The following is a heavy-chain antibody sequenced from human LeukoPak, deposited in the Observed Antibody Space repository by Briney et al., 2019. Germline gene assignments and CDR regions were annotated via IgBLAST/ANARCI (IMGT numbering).Heavy chain of an antibody. J-gene: IGHJ5*02. CDR3: ANDLFRYYYGSGMGP. Sequence: GGSLRLSCAASGFTFSSYGMHWVRQAPGKGLEWVAVISYDGSNKYYADSVKGRFTISRDNSKNTLYLQMNSLRAEDTAVYYCANDLFRYYYGSGMGPWGQGTLVTVSS. V-gene: IGHV3-30*18. CDR1: GFTFSSYG. CDR2: ISYDGSNK. D-gene: IGHD3-10*01.